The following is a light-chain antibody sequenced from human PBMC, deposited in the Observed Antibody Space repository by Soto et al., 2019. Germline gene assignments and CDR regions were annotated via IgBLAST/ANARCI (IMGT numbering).Light chain of an antibody. CDR2: SAS. Sequence: DIQLTQSPSFLSASVGDSVTITCRASQGVTGYVAWYQQNPGKPPNLLIYSASTLQSGVPSRFSGSGSWTEFTLTISSVQPEDFAIYYCQQRHGYTWTSGHGTQVEIK. CDR3: QQRHGYTWT. V-gene: IGKV1-9*01. J-gene: IGKJ1*01. CDR1: QGVTGY.